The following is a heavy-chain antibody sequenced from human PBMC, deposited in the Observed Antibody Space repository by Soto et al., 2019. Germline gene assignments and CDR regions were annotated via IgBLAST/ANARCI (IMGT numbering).Heavy chain of an antibody. Sequence: EVQLVETGGDLIQSGGSLRLSCAASGFAVSSCYMMWVRQAPGTGLECVSVTYTGGSTDYADSVKGRFTVSRDDSRNTVYLQMDSLRADDTAVYYCARDPPTTSDYAMDVWGQGTTVIVSS. D-gene: IGHD1-1*01. V-gene: IGHV3-53*02. CDR3: ARDPPTTSDYAMDV. CDR2: TYTGGST. CDR1: GFAVSSCY. J-gene: IGHJ6*02.